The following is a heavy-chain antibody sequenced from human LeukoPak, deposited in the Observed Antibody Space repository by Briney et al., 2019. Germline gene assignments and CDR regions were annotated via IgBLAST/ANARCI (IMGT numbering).Heavy chain of an antibody. V-gene: IGHV4-61*02. CDR3: AREIEMANPTHDY. CDR1: GGSISSGSYY. CDR2: IYTSGST. D-gene: IGHD5-24*01. J-gene: IGHJ4*02. Sequence: SETLSLTCTVSGGSISSGSYYWSWIRQPAGKGLEWIGRIYTSGSTNYNPSLKSRVTISVDTSKNQFSLKLSSVTAADTAVYYCAREIEMANPTHDYWGQGTLVTVSS.